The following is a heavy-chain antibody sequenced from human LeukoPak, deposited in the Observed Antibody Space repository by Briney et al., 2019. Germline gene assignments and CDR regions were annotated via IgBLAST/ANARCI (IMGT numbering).Heavy chain of an antibody. CDR3: ARAPYDILTGYYSWFDP. D-gene: IGHD3-9*01. J-gene: IGHJ5*02. CDR2: IYHSGST. Sequence: SETLSLTCAVSGGSISSGGYSWSWIRQPPGKGLEWIGYIYHSGSTYYNPSLKSRVTISVDRSKNQFSLKLSSVTAADTAVCYCARAPYDILTGYYSWFDPWGQGTLVTVSS. CDR1: GGSISSGGYS. V-gene: IGHV4-30-2*01.